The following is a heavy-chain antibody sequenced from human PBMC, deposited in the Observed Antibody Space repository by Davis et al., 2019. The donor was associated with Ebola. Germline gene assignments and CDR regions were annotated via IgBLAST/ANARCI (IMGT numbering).Heavy chain of an antibody. D-gene: IGHD3-10*01. Sequence: MPSETLSLTCAVYGGSFSGYYWSWIRQPPGKGLEWIGYIYYSGSTNYNPSLKSRVTISVDTSKNQFSLKLSSVTAADTAVYYCARERGVRGLYYYYGMDVWGQGTTVTVSS. CDR1: GGSFSGYY. J-gene: IGHJ6*02. CDR3: ARERGVRGLYYYYGMDV. V-gene: IGHV4-59*01. CDR2: IYYSGST.